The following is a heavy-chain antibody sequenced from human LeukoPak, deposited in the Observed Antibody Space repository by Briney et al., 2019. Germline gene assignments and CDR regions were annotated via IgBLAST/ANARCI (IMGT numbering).Heavy chain of an antibody. Sequence: ASVKVSCKASGYTFTGYYMHWVRQAPGQGLEWMGWINPNSGGTNYAQKFQGRVTMTRDTSISIAYMELSRLRSDDTAVYYRARVISYYYGSGSYPYSGFDPWGQGTLVTVSS. V-gene: IGHV1-2*02. J-gene: IGHJ5*02. D-gene: IGHD3-10*01. CDR2: INPNSGGT. CDR1: GYTFTGYY. CDR3: ARVISYYYGSGSYPYSGFDP.